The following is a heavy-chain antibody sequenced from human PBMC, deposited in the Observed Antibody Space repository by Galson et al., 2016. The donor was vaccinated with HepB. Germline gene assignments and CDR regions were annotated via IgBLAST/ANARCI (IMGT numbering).Heavy chain of an antibody. D-gene: IGHD3-22*01. CDR1: GDVSNSHA. CDR3: ARGPLRDYDSSGYYMYYLEK. CDR2: ITPLFGTI. Sequence: SVKVSCKASGDVSNSHAITWVRQAPGQGFEWVGGITPLFGTINYAQKFQGRVTIAADESTATSYMELSSLTFGDTAFYYCARGPLRDYDSSGYYMYYLEKWGQGTLVTVSS. J-gene: IGHJ4*02. V-gene: IGHV1-69*13.